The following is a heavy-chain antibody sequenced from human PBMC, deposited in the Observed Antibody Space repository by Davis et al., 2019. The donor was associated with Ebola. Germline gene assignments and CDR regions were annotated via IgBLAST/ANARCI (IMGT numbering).Heavy chain of an antibody. J-gene: IGHJ6*04. CDR3: ARDRAEVPKYSRPLVRAADYYYGMDV. CDR1: RYTFTRYY. CDR2: INPNSGGP. Sequence: SVTVSCKASRYTFTRYYMHWVRQAPGQGLEWMGRINPNSGGPNYAQKFQGRVTMTRDTSISTAYMELSSLSSDDTAVDYCARDRAEVPKYSRPLVRAADYYYGMDVWGKGTTVTVSS. V-gene: IGHV1-2*06. D-gene: IGHD6-13*01.